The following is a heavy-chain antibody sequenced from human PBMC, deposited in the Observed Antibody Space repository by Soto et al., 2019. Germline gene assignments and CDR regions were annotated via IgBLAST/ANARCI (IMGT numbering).Heavy chain of an antibody. V-gene: IGHV4-59*01. CDR3: ARTLSGGFDY. Sequence: SETLSLTCTVSGGSISSYYWSWIRQPPGKGLEWIGYIYYSGSTNYKSSLKSRVTISVDTSKNQFSLKLSSVTAADTAVYYCARTLSGGFDYWGQGTLVTVSS. J-gene: IGHJ4*02. CDR2: IYYSGST. CDR1: GGSISSYY.